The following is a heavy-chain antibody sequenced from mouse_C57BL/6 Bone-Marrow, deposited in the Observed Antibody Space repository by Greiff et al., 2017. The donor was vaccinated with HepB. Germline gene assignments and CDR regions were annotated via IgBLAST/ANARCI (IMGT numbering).Heavy chain of an antibody. J-gene: IGHJ1*03. V-gene: IGHV5-15*01. D-gene: IGHD1-1*01. CDR3: ARDGSSLGYFDV. CDR2: ISNLAYSI. Sequence: EVHLVESGGGLVQPGGSLKLSCAASGFTFSDYGMAWVRQAPRKGPEWVAFISNLAYSIYYADTVTGRFTISREKAKNTLYLEMSSLRSEDTAMYYCARDGSSLGYFDVWGTGTTVTVSS. CDR1: GFTFSDYG.